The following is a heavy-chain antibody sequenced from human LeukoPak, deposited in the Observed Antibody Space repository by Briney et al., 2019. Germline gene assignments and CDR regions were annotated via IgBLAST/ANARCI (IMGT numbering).Heavy chain of an antibody. D-gene: IGHD3-22*01. CDR1: GYTFTSHD. V-gene: IGHV1-8*01. J-gene: IGHJ4*02. CDR3: ADNGAYYTLGH. Sequence: ASVKVSCKASGYTFTSHDINWVRQATGQGLEWMGWMNPNSGNTGYAQKFQGRVTMTSNTSTSTAYMELSSLRSEDTAVYFCADNGAYYTLGHWGQGTRVTVSS. CDR2: MNPNSGNT.